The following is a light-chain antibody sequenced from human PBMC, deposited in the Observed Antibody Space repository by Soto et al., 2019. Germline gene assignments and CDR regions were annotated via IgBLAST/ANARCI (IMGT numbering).Light chain of an antibody. CDR1: QSVDTY. V-gene: IGKV3-20*01. CDR2: GAS. J-gene: IGKJ3*01. CDR3: QHHCGPRLFA. Sequence: EIVLTQSPGTLSLSPGESAALSCRASQSVDTYLNWYQQKPGQAPRLLIYGASSRATGIPDRFSGSGSGTDFILTIRRLEPEDFAVYYCQHHCGPRLFAFGPGTRVDVK.